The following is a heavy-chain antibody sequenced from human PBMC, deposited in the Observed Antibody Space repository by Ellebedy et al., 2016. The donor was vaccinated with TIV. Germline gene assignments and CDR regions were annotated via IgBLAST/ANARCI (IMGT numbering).Heavy chain of an antibody. CDR3: ARGTPFFENWFDP. CDR2: IDPSDSYT. D-gene: IGHD3-3*01. Sequence: KVSCKGSGYIFTSHWINWARQMPGKGREWMGRIDPSDSYTNYSPSFQGLVTISADKSISTAYLQWNSLKAPDTAMYFCARGTPFFENWFDPWGQGTLVTVSS. V-gene: IGHV5-10-1*01. J-gene: IGHJ5*02. CDR1: GYIFTSHW.